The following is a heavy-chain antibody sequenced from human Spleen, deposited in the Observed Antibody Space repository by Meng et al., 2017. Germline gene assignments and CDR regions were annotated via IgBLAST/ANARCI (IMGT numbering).Heavy chain of an antibody. D-gene: IGHD3-16*01. V-gene: IGHV4-31*01. CDR2: IYYSGST. CDR1: GGSIRSGYYY. CDR3: ARRNDLGNWFDP. Sequence: QGQLQQSVPGLVKPSQTLSLTCSVSGGSIRSGYYYWSWIRQHPGKGLEWIGYIYYSGSTYYNPSLKSLVTISADTSKNQFSLKLSSVTAADTAVYYCARRNDLGNWFDPWGQGTLVTVSS. J-gene: IGHJ5*02.